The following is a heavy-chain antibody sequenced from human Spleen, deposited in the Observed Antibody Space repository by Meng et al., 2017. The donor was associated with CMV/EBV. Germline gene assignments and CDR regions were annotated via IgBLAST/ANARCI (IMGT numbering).Heavy chain of an antibody. V-gene: IGHV3-30*18. CDR3: AKGMTYYDGSGEIDY. CDR1: GFTFSTYG. CDR2: LSSDGSNK. J-gene: IGHJ4*02. D-gene: IGHD3-22*01. Sequence: SGFTFSTYGMHWVRQAPGKRLEWMAFLSSDGSNKYYADSVKGRFTISRDNSKNTLYLQMNSLRAEDTAVYYCAKGMTYYDGSGEIDYWGQGTLVTVSS.